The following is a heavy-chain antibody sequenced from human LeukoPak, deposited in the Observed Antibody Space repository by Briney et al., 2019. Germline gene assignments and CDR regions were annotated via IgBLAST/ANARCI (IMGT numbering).Heavy chain of an antibody. CDR3: ARFGSGNNDWYFDL. V-gene: IGHV3-23*05. CDR1: GFTFSSYD. CDR2: LYRSGTT. D-gene: IGHD3-10*01. Sequence: GGALRLSCAASGFTFSSYDMAWVRLAPAKGLEWVSSLYRSGTTLYADSVKGRFTVSSDNSKNTLYLQMDSLRAEDTAVFYCARFGSGNNDWYFDLWGRGTLVTVAS. J-gene: IGHJ2*01.